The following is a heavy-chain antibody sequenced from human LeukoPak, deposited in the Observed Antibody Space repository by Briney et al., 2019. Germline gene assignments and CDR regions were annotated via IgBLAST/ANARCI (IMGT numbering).Heavy chain of an antibody. CDR3: ARGGSRQQLPPV. J-gene: IGHJ4*02. CDR2: IYISGSGST. Sequence: SETLSLTCTVSGYSINSGYYWGWIRQPAGKGLEWIGRIYISGSGSTNYNPSLKSRVTMSVDTSKNQFSLKLSSVTAADTAVYYCARGGSRQQLPPVWGQGALATVSS. V-gene: IGHV4-38-2*02. CDR1: GYSINSGYY. D-gene: IGHD6-13*01.